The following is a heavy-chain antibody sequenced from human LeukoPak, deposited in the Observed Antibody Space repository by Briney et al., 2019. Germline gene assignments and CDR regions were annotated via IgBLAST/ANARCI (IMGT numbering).Heavy chain of an antibody. CDR1: GASVGSAGYY. CDR3: ARTQSQSGSYRYYFGY. CDR2: IYYISNT. Sequence: SETLSLTCTVSGASVGSAGYYWSWIRQPPGGGLEWIGYIYYISNTNYNPSLKSRVTMSVDPSKNQFSLKLNAVTDADTAVYYCARTQSQSGSYRYYFGYWGQRTLVTVSS. V-gene: IGHV4-61*08. J-gene: IGHJ4*02. D-gene: IGHD1-26*01.